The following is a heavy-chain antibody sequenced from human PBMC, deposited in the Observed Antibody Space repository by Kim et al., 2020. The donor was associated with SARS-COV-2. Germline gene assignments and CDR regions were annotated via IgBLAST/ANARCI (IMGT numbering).Heavy chain of an antibody. CDR3: ARVETYYYDSSGFYYYDY. CDR2: ISSSSSTI. J-gene: IGHJ4*02. CDR1: GFTFSSYS. D-gene: IGHD3-22*01. Sequence: GGSLRLSCAASGFTFSSYSMNWVRQAPGKGLEWVSYISSSSSTIYYADSVKGRFTITRDNAKNSLYLQMNSLRAEDTAVYYCARVETYYYDSSGFYYYDYWGQGSLVTVSS. V-gene: IGHV3-48*04.